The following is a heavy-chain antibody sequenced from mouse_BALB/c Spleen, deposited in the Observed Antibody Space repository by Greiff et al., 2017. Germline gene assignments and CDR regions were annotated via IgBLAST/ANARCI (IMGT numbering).Heavy chain of an antibody. CDR2: INPGSGGT. CDR1: GYAFTNYL. V-gene: IGHV1-54*01. J-gene: IGHJ3*01. Sequence: VQLQQSGAELVRPGTSVKVSCKASGYAFTNYLIEWVKQRPGQGLEWIGVINPGSGGTNYNEKFKGKATLTADKSSSTAYMQLSSLTSDDSAVYFCAREGVTTATLAYWGQGTLVTVSA. CDR3: AREGVTTATLAY. D-gene: IGHD1-2*01.